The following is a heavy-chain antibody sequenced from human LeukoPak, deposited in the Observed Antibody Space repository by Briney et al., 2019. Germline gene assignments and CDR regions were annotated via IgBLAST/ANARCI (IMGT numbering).Heavy chain of an antibody. V-gene: IGHV3-23*01. J-gene: IGHJ3*01. CDR2: IGGSGGIT. D-gene: IGHD2-2*02. CDR1: GFPFSIHA. Sequence: GGSLRLSCAASGFPFSIHAMTWVRQAPGKGLEWVSVIGGSGGITYYANSVKGRFAISRDNAKNTLYLQMNSLRAEDTALYYCTRAGGYCSSSSCHTWAFDVWGQGTMVIVSS. CDR3: TRAGGYCSSSSCHTWAFDV.